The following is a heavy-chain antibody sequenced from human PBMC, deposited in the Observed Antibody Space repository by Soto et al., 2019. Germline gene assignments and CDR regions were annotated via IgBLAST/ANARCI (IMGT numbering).Heavy chain of an antibody. CDR3: AKTFNSYYYYYDGMDV. J-gene: IGHJ6*02. CDR2: ISYDGSNK. V-gene: IGHV3-30*18. CDR1: GFTFSSYG. Sequence: GGSLRLSCAASGFTFSSYGMHWVRQAPGKGLEWVAVISYDGSNKYYADSVKGRFTISGDKSKNTLYLQMNSLRAEDTAVYYCAKTFNSYYYYYDGMDVWGQGTTVTVSS. D-gene: IGHD1-20*01.